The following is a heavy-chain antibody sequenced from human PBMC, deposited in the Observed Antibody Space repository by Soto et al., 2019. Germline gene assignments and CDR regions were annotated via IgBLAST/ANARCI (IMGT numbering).Heavy chain of an antibody. CDR1: GGTFSSYA. J-gene: IGHJ4*02. V-gene: IGHV1-69*13. D-gene: IGHD4-17*01. CDR2: IIPIFGTA. CDR3: ARVLTYDDYFYYFDY. Sequence: SVKVSCKASGGTFSSYAISWVRQAPGQGLEWMGGIIPIFGTANYAQKFQGGVTITADESTSTAYMELSSLRSEDTAVYYCARVLTYDDYFYYFDYWGQGTLVTVSS.